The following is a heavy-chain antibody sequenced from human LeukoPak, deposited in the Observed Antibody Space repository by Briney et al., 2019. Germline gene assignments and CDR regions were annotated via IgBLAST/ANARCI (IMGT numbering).Heavy chain of an antibody. Sequence: PSETLSLTCAVYGGSFSGYYWSWIRQPPGKGLEWIGEINHSGSTNYNPSLKSRVTISVDTSKNQFSLKLSSVTAPDTAVYYCARVGNYGDSDRGVYYFDYWGQGTLVTVSS. CDR1: GGSFSGYY. J-gene: IGHJ4*02. CDR3: ARVGNYGDSDRGVYYFDY. V-gene: IGHV4-34*01. CDR2: INHSGST. D-gene: IGHD4-17*01.